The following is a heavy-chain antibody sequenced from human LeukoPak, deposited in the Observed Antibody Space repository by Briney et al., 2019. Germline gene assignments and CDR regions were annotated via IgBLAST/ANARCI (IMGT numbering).Heavy chain of an antibody. CDR1: GGSIASYY. V-gene: IGHV4-59*01. CDR2: LYYSGST. CDR3: ARDMYYYDSSGHAFDI. Sequence: SETLSLTCTVSGGSIASYYWSWIRQPPGKGLEWIGYLYYSGSTNYNPSLKSRVTISVDTSKNQFSLKLSSVTAAGTAVYYCARDMYYYDSSGHAFDIWGQGTMVTVSS. J-gene: IGHJ3*02. D-gene: IGHD3-22*01.